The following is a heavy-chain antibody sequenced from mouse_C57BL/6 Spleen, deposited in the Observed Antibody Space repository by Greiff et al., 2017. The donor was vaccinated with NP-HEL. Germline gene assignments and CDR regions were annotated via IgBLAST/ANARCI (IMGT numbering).Heavy chain of an antibody. Sequence: GGGLVQPKGSLKLSCAASGFSFNTYAMNWFRQAPGKGLEWVARIRSKSNNYATYYADSVKDRFTISRDDSESMLYLQMNNLKTEDTAMYYCVGANCAMDYWGQGTSVTVSS. CDR1: GFSFNTYA. J-gene: IGHJ4*01. CDR3: VGANCAMDY. CDR2: IRSKSNNYAT. V-gene: IGHV10-1*01.